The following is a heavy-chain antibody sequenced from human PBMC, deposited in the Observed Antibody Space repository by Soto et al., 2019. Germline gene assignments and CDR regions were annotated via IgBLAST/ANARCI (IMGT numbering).Heavy chain of an antibody. J-gene: IGHJ6*02. D-gene: IGHD6-6*01. CDR1: GFTFSDYA. CDR2: VSHDGRNT. V-gene: IGHV3-30*03. CDR3: ARDDSSSSRITQYYYYGMDV. Sequence: GSLRLSCAASGFTFSDYAMHWVLQAPGKGLEWVAVVSHDGRNTHYADSVKGRFTISRDSSKNTVSLEMTSLRAEDTAVYYCARDDSSSSRITQYYYYGMDVWGQGTTVTVSS.